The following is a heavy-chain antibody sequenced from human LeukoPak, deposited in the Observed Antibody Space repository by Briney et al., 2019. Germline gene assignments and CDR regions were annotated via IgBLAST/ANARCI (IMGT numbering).Heavy chain of an antibody. CDR3: ARVQGDWWELSYFDY. D-gene: IGHD1-26*01. CDR1: GFTFSSYG. Sequence: PGRSLRLSCAASGFTFSSYGMHWVRQAPGKGLEWVAVIWYDGSNKYYADSVKGRFTISRDNSKNTLYLQMNSLRAEDTAVYYCARVQGDWWELSYFDYWGQGTLVTVSS. V-gene: IGHV3-33*01. CDR2: IWYDGSNK. J-gene: IGHJ4*02.